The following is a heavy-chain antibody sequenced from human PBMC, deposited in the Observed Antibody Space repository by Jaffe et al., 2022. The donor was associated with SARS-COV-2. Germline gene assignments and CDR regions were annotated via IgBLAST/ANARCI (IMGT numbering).Heavy chain of an antibody. V-gene: IGHV2-5*02. D-gene: IGHD3-3*01. CDR3: AHNPYDFWSGYYVQGRGFWFDP. Sequence: QITLKESGPTLVKPTQTLTLTCTFSGFSLSTSGVGVGWIRQPPGKALEWLALIYWDDDKRYSPSLKSRLTITKDTSKNQVVLTMTNMDPVDTATYYCAHNPYDFWSGYYVQGRGFWFDPWGQGTLVTVSS. CDR2: IYWDDDK. J-gene: IGHJ5*02. CDR1: GFSLSTSGVG.